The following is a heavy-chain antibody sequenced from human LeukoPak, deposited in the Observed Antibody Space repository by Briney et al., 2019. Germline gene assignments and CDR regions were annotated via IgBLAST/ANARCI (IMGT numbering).Heavy chain of an antibody. Sequence: SETLSLTCTVSGGSISSYYWSWIRQPPGKGLEWIGYIYYSGSTNYNPSLKSRVTISVDTSKNQFPLKLSSVTAADTAVYYCARAGGCSGGSCYRSYYYYFYMDVWGKGTTVTVSS. V-gene: IGHV4-59*01. J-gene: IGHJ6*03. CDR2: IYYSGST. CDR3: ARAGGCSGGSCYRSYYYYFYMDV. D-gene: IGHD2-15*01. CDR1: GGSISSYY.